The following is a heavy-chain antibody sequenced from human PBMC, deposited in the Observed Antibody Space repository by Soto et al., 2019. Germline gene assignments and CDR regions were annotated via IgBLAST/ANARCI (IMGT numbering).Heavy chain of an antibody. D-gene: IGHD2-2*03. V-gene: IGHV3-23*01. CDR2: ISGSGGSK. CDR3: ARLSLMDIVVVPAAMLVRDAFDI. Sequence: GGSLRLSCAASGFTFSSYAMSWVRQAPGKGLEWVSAISGSGGSKYYADSVKGRFTISRDNSKNKLYLQMNSLRAEDTAVYYCARLSLMDIVVVPAAMLVRDAFDIWGQGTMVTVSS. J-gene: IGHJ3*02. CDR1: GFTFSSYA.